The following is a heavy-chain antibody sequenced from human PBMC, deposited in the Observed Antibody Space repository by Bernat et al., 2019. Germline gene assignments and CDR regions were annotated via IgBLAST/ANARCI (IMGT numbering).Heavy chain of an antibody. CDR1: GFTFSSYA. V-gene: IGHV3-64*01. D-gene: IGHD6-19*01. J-gene: IGHJ4*02. CDR2: ISSNGGST. Sequence: EVQLVESGGGLVQPGRSLRLSCTASGFTFSSYAMHWVRQAPGKGLEYVSAISSNGGSTYYANSVKGRFTISRDNSKNTLYLQMGSLRAEDMAVYYCARGSGAVAGTTDYWGQGTLVTVSS. CDR3: ARGSGAVAGTTDY.